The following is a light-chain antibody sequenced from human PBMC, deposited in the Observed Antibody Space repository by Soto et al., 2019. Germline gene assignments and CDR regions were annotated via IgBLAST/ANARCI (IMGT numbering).Light chain of an antibody. CDR1: QGISNY. J-gene: IGKJ4*01. Sequence: DIQMTQSPSSLSTSVADRVTITCRASQGISNYLAWYQQKPGKVLKLLIYAASTLQSGVPSRFSGSGSGTDFTLTISSLQPEDVATYYCQQYNSHDDIAFGRGTKVDIK. CDR3: QQYNSHDDIA. CDR2: AAS. V-gene: IGKV1-27*01.